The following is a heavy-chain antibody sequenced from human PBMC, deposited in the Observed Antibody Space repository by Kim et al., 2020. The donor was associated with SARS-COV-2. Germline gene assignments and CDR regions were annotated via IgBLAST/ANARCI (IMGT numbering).Heavy chain of an antibody. CDR2: IGTAGDT. D-gene: IGHD3-3*01. J-gene: IGHJ6*02. CDR3: ARGGYYDFWSGYSRHPMDV. Sequence: GGSLRLSCAASGFTFSSYDMHWVRQATGKGLEWVSAIGTAGDTYYPGSVKGRFTISRENAKNSLYLQMNSLRAGDTAVYYCARGGYYDFWSGYSRHPMDVWGQGTTVTVSS. V-gene: IGHV3-13*01. CDR1: GFTFSSYD.